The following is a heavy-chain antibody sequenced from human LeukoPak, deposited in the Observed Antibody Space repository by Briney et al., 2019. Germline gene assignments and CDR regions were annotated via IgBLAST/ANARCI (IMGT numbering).Heavy chain of an antibody. V-gene: IGHV4-39*01. J-gene: IGHJ4*02. CDR2: IYYSGST. CDR3: ARHGARRYYDSSGYYYFDY. CDR1: GGSISSYY. Sequence: SETLSLTCTVSGGSISSYYWSWIRQPPGKGLEWIGSIYYSGSTYYNPSLKSRVTISVDTSKNQFSLKLSSVTAADTAVYYCARHGARRYYDSSGYYYFDYWSQGTLVTVSS. D-gene: IGHD3-22*01.